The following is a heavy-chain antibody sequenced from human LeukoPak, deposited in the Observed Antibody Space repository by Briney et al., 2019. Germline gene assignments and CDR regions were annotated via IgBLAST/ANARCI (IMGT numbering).Heavy chain of an antibody. J-gene: IGHJ4*02. Sequence: SVKVSCKASGGTFSSYTISWVRQAPGQGLEWMGRIIPILGIANYAQKFQCRVTITADKSTSTAYMELSSLRSEDTAVYYCARAEDYYDSSGYYIREFDYWGQGTLVTVSS. CDR1: GGTFSSYT. CDR3: ARAEDYYDSSGYYIREFDY. D-gene: IGHD3-22*01. CDR2: IIPILGIA. V-gene: IGHV1-69*02.